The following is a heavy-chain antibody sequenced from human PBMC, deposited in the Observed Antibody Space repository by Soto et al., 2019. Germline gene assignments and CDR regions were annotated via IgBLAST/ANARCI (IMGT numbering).Heavy chain of an antibody. CDR2: INPSGGST. D-gene: IGHD6-6*01. J-gene: IGHJ5*02. CDR3: AKDLTRQLAYWLDP. Sequence: GASVKVSCKASGYTFTSYYMHWVRQAPGQGLEWMGIINPSGGSTSYAQKFQGRVTLTRDTSIATVYLTLTSLTSDDTALYYCAKDLTRQLAYWLDPWGQGTQVTVSS. CDR1: GYTFTSYY. V-gene: IGHV1-46*01.